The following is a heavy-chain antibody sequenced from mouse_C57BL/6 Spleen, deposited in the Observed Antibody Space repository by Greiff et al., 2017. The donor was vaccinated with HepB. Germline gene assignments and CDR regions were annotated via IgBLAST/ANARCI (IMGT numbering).Heavy chain of an antibody. V-gene: IGHV1-69*01. CDR3: ARRGYYGSSYDWYFDV. D-gene: IGHD1-1*01. CDR2: IDPSDSYT. Sequence: VKLQQPGAELVMPGASVKLSCKASGYTFTSYWMHWVKQRPGQGLEWIGEIDPSDSYTNYNQKFKGKSTLTVDKSSSTAYMQLSSLTSEDSAVYYCARRGYYGSSYDWYFDVWGTGTTVTVSS. CDR1: GYTFTSYW. J-gene: IGHJ1*03.